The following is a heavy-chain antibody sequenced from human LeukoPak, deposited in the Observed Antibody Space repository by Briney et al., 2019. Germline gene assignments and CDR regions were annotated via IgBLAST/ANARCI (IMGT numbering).Heavy chain of an antibody. V-gene: IGHV4-59*01. CDR1: GGSISSYY. D-gene: IGHD3-22*01. Sequence: SETLSLTCTVSGGSISSYYWSWIRQPTGKGLEWIGYIYYSGSTNYNPSLKSRVTISVDTSKNQFSLKLSSVTAADTAVYYCAREAYYDSSGYSHDAFDIWGQGTMVTVSS. J-gene: IGHJ3*02. CDR3: AREAYYDSSGYSHDAFDI. CDR2: IYYSGST.